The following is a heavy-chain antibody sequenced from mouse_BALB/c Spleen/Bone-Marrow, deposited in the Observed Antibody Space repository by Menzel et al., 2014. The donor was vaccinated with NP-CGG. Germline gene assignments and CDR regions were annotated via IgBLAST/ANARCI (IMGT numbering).Heavy chain of an antibody. V-gene: IGHV1S81*02. CDR3: TRSGYYGYGWYFDV. D-gene: IGHD1-2*01. CDR1: GYTFTNYF. CDR2: INPSNDTP. Sequence: LVESGAELVKPGASVKLSCRVSGYTFTNYFVYWVKQRPGQGLEWIGEINPSNDTPNFNEKFKSKATLTVDKSSSTAYMQLSSLTSEDSAVYYCTRSGYYGYGWYFDVWDAGTTVTVSS. J-gene: IGHJ1*01.